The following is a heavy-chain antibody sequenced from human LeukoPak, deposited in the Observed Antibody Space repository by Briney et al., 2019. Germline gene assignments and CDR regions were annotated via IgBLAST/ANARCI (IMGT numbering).Heavy chain of an antibody. J-gene: IGHJ4*02. Sequence: GGSLRLSCAASGFTFSNYAMSWVRQAPGKGPEWVSSISGSGGSTYSADSVKGRFTISRDNSKNTLYLQMNSLRAEDTAVYYCAKALYYYDSSQWGQGTLVTVSS. V-gene: IGHV3-23*01. D-gene: IGHD3-22*01. CDR3: AKALYYYDSSQ. CDR1: GFTFSNYA. CDR2: ISGSGGST.